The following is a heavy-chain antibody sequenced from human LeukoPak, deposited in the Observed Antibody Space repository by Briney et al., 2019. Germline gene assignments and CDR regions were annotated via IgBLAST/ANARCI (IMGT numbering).Heavy chain of an antibody. J-gene: IGHJ4*02. Sequence: GASVKVSCKASGYTFTSYGISWVRQAPGQGLEWMGWISAYNGNTNYAQKLQGRVTMTRDTSISTAYMELSRLRSDDTAVYYRARDYYYDSSGYYPPDYWGQGTLVTVSS. CDR2: ISAYNGNT. D-gene: IGHD3-22*01. CDR1: GYTFTSYG. CDR3: ARDYYYDSSGYYPPDY. V-gene: IGHV1-18*01.